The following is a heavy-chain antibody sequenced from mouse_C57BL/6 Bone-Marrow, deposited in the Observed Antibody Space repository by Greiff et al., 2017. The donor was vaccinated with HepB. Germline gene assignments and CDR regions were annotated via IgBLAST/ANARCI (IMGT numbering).Heavy chain of an antibody. CDR1: GFNIKDYY. Sequence: VQLQQSGAELVRPGASVKLSCTASGFNIKDYYLHWVKHRPEQGLVWIGRIDPEDGDTEYAPMFQGKATMTADTSSNTAYLQLSSLTSEDTAVYYCTPIRSEIYWGQGTLVTVSA. V-gene: IGHV14-1*01. CDR3: TPIRSEIY. J-gene: IGHJ3*01. CDR2: IDPEDGDT. D-gene: IGHD1-1*01.